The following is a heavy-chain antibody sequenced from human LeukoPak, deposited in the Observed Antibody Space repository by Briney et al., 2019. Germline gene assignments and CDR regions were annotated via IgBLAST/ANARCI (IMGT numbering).Heavy chain of an antibody. D-gene: IGHD5-24*01. J-gene: IGHJ3*02. V-gene: IGHV1-46*01. Sequence: ASVKVSCKASGYTFTSYYMHWVRQAPGQGLEWMGIINPGGGNTNYAQNFQGRVTMTRDTSASTVYMELSSLRSEDTAIYYCARIRDGYNDAYDIWGQGTVVTVPS. CDR2: INPGGGNT. CDR3: ARIRDGYNDAYDI. CDR1: GYTFTSYY.